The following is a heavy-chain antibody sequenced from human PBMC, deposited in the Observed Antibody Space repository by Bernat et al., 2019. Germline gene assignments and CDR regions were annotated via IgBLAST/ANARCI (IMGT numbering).Heavy chain of an antibody. Sequence: VQLVESGGGLVQPGGSLRLSCAASGFTFSSYWMHWVRQAPGKGLVWVSRINSDGSSTSYADSVKGRFTISRDNAKNTLYLQMNSLRAEDTAVYYCARYSDGDYYYYGMDVWGQGTTVTVSS. CDR1: GFTFSSYW. V-gene: IGHV3-74*01. CDR2: INSDGSST. D-gene: IGHD4-17*01. CDR3: ARYSDGDYYYYGMDV. J-gene: IGHJ6*02.